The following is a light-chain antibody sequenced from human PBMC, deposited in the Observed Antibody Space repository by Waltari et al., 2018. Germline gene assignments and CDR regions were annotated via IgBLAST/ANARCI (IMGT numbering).Light chain of an antibody. J-gene: IGKJ2*04. CDR1: EDNSSW. Sequence: DIQVTQSPSTLSAYVGDKVTSTCRASEDNSSWLAWYQQRPGNAPKLLIYRASILENGVPSSFSGSGSGTEFTLTITSLQPDDFATYYCQQYDTYSGSFGQGTALEIK. CDR2: RAS. CDR3: QQYDTYSGS. V-gene: IGKV1-5*03.